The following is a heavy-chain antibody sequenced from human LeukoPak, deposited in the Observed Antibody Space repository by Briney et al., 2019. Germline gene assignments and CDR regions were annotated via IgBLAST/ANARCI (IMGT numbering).Heavy chain of an antibody. CDR3: ASGKGYYDSSGYYDGAY. CDR2: IIPIFGTA. Sequence: GASVKVSCKASGGTFSSYAISWLRQAPGQGLEWMGGIIPIFGTANYAQKFQGRVTITADESTSTAYMELSSLRSEDTAVYYCASGKGYYDSSGYYDGAYWGQGTLVTVSS. CDR1: GGTFSSYA. J-gene: IGHJ4*02. D-gene: IGHD3-22*01. V-gene: IGHV1-69*13.